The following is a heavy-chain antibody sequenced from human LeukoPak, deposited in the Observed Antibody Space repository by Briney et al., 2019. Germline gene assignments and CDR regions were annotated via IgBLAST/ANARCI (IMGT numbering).Heavy chain of an antibody. CDR1: GGSISSYY. CDR2: ISYSGST. D-gene: IGHD3-22*01. J-gene: IGHJ5*02. CDR3: AREPGFDSSGYLNWFDP. V-gene: IGHV4-59*01. Sequence: SETLSLTCTVSGGSISSYYWSWIRQPPGKGLEWIACISYSGSTKYNPSLKSRVTISVDTSKNQLSLKPSSVTAADTAVYYCAREPGFDSSGYLNWFDPWGQGTLVTVSS.